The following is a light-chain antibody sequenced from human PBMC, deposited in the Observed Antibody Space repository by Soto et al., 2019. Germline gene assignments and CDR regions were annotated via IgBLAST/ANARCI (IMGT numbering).Light chain of an antibody. V-gene: IGLV2-14*01. Sequence: QSVLTQPASVSGSPGQSITISCTGSSSDVGGYNYVSWYQQHPGKAPKLMIYEVSNRPSGISNRFSGSKSGNTASLTLSGLQAEDEADYYCRSYTSSSTLVFGGGTQLNV. CDR2: EVS. CDR3: RSYTSSSTLV. CDR1: SSDVGGYNY. J-gene: IGLJ2*01.